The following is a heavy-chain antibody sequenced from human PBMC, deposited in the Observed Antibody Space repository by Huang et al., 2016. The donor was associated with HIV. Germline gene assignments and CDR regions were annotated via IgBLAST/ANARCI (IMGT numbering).Heavy chain of an antibody. CDR1: GFPVTTKY. CDR3: AREMMVRGVSVPITDGYFYYGMDV. Sequence: VQLVESGGALVQPGGSLRLSCAASGFPVTTKYMNWVRQAPGKGVELVLTIDGVEKTSHAEAVKCRFTVSRDNSKNTMYLQMNSLRVEDTATYYCAREMMVRGVSVPITDGYFYYGMDVWGHGTTVSVSS. CDR2: IDGVEKT. V-gene: IGHV3-53*01. J-gene: IGHJ6*02. D-gene: IGHD3-10*01.